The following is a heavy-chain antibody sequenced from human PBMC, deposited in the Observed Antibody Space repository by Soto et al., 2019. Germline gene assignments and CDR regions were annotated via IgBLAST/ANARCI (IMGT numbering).Heavy chain of an antibody. CDR2: IYYSGST. D-gene: IGHD4-4*01. J-gene: IGHJ6*02. V-gene: IGHV4-39*01. CDR3: ARYPTTVTTTLNYYGMDV. Sequence: SETLSLTCTVSGGSISSSSYYWGWIRQPPGKGLEWIGSIYYSGSTYYNPSLKSRVTISVDTSKNQFSLKLSSVTAADTAVYYCARYPTTVTTTLNYYGMDVWGQGTKVTVSS. CDR1: GGSISSSSYY.